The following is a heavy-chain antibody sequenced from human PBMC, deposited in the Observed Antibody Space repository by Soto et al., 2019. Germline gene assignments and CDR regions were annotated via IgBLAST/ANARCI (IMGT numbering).Heavy chain of an antibody. CDR3: ARAGKTVASYYYYGLDV. D-gene: IGHD5-12*01. V-gene: IGHV4-59*01. CDR1: GGSIGSYF. Sequence: SETLSLTCTVSGGSIGSYFWSWIRQPPGKGLEWIGYISDSGSTNYNPSLKSRVTISLDKSKNQFSLRLSSVTAADTAVYYCARAGKTVASYYYYGLDVWGQGTTVTVSS. CDR2: ISDSGST. J-gene: IGHJ6*02.